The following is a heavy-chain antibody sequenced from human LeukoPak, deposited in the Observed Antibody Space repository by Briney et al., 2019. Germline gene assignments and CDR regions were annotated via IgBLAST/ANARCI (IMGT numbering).Heavy chain of an antibody. Sequence: GGSLRLSCEVSGFTFSTYAMRWVRQAPGKGLEWVSVISGSGGSTYYADSVKGRFTISRDNSKNTLYLQMNSLRAEDTAVYYCAKDGSSSGYPYYMDVWGKGTTVTVSS. CDR3: AKDGSSSGYPYYMDV. CDR1: GFTFSTYA. J-gene: IGHJ6*03. V-gene: IGHV3-23*01. D-gene: IGHD5-12*01. CDR2: ISGSGGST.